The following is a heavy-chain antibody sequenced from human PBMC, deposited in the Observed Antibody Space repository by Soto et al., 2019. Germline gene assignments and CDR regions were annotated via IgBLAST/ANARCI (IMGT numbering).Heavy chain of an antibody. Sequence: QVQLVQSGAEVKKPGASVKVSCKASGYTFTGYYIHWVRQAPGQGLEWMGWIDPNSGGTNYAQKFQVWVTMTRDTSRSTAYRELSRLRSDDTAVYYCARDLRDRYSSSWYGGRYYYYGMDVWGQGTTVTVSS. CDR1: GYTFTGYY. D-gene: IGHD6-13*01. CDR3: ARDLRDRYSSSWYGGRYYYYGMDV. CDR2: IDPNSGGT. J-gene: IGHJ6*02. V-gene: IGHV1-2*04.